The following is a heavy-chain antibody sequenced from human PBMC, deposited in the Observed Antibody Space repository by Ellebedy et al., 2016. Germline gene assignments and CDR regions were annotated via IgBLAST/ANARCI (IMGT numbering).Heavy chain of an antibody. CDR1: GFVFSSYG. CDR3: SKHAWGYDYFDY. Sequence: GESLKISXAASGFVFSSYGMSWVRQAPGKGLELVGSISSSGVRTTYPDSVKGRFTISRDNSKNTLYLQMNNLRAEDTAVYYCSKHAWGYDYFDYWGPGTLVTVSS. CDR2: ISSSGVRT. J-gene: IGHJ4*02. D-gene: IGHD5-12*01. V-gene: IGHV3-23*01.